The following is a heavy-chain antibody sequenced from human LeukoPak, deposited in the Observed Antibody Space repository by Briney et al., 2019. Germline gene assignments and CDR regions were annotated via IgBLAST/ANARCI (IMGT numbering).Heavy chain of an antibody. D-gene: IGHD1-26*01. CDR1: GFTFSSYG. J-gene: IGHJ4*02. Sequence: GGSLRLSCAASGFTFSSYGMHWVRQAPGKGLEWVAVISYDGSNKYYADSVKGRFTISRDNSKNTLYLQMNSLRAGDTAVYYCAKSGSGSYCLDYWGQGTLVTVSS. CDR2: ISYDGSNK. V-gene: IGHV3-30*18. CDR3: AKSGSGSYCLDY.